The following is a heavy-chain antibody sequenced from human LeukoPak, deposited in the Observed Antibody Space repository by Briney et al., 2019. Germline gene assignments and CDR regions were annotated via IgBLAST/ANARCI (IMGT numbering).Heavy chain of an antibody. CDR2: ISAYNGNT. Sequence: ASVKVSCKASGYTFTSYGISWVRQAPGQGLEWMGWISAYNGNTNYAQKLQGRVTMTTDTSTSTAYMELRSLRSDDTAVYYCARVPGTTVALGWFDPWGQGTLVTVSS. V-gene: IGHV1-18*01. CDR3: ARVPGTTVALGWFDP. J-gene: IGHJ5*02. CDR1: GYTFTSYG. D-gene: IGHD4-23*01.